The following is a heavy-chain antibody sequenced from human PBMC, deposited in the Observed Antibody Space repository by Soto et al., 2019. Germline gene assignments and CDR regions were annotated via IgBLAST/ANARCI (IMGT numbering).Heavy chain of an antibody. D-gene: IGHD2-2*01. V-gene: IGHV1-8*01. Sequence: QVQLVQSGAEVRRPGTSVMVSCKTSGYTFTDYDINWVRQATGQGLEWMGWMNRNSGNTGYAQKFQGRVSMTRNTATSTAYMELSSLRSDDTAIYYCAIYSSTTNPVGGHGTMVTVSS. CDR3: AIYSSTTNPV. CDR1: GYTFTDYD. J-gene: IGHJ3*01. CDR2: MNRNSGNT.